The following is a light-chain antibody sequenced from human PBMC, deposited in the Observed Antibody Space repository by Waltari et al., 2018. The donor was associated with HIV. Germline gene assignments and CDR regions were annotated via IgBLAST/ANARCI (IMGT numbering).Light chain of an antibody. J-gene: IGLJ3*02. CDR2: EVS. V-gene: IGLV2-14*01. CDR1: SNAVGVYNS. Sequence: QSALTQPAAVSGSPGQSITISCTGTSNAVGVYNSVSWYQQHPGKAPNLILYEVSTRPSGISNRFSGSKSGNTASLSISGLQAEDEADYYCSSYTSSITWVFGGGTKLTVL. CDR3: SSYTSSITWV.